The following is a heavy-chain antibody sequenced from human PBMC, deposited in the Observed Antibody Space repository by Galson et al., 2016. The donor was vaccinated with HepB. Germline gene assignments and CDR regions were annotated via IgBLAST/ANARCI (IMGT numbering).Heavy chain of an antibody. CDR1: RFTFSRYG. J-gene: IGHJ5*02. CDR2: ISSDGSNK. D-gene: IGHD6-19*01. V-gene: IGHV3-30*18. CDR3: AKDRPYSIGWSGEIGA. Sequence: SLRLSCAASRFTFSRYGMHWVRQAPGKGLEWVAVISSDGSNKYYADTLKGRFTISRDNSKNTLYLQMNSLRPEDTAVYYCAKDRPYSIGWSGEIGAWGQGTLVTVTS.